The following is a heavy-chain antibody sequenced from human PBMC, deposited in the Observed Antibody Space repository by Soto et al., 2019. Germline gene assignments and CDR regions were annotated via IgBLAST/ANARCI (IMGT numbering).Heavy chain of an antibody. D-gene: IGHD2-2*01. CDR1: GGTLSNYA. CDR2: NSPTFGKA. J-gene: IGHJ4*02. V-gene: IGHV1-69*01. Sequence: QVQLVQSGAEVKKPGSSVKVSCKAFGGTLSNYAINWVRQAPGQGLEWMGENSPTFGKANSAPKFQGKVTTTADESSSTAYMELSSLTSEATALYYCVGEVRVHTPVVANWGPGTLVSVSS. CDR3: VGEVRVHTPVVAN.